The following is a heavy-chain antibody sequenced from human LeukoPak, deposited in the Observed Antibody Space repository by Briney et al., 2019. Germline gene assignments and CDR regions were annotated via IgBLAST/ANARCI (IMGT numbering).Heavy chain of an antibody. CDR1: GGSISSSSYY. V-gene: IGHV4-39*07. J-gene: IGHJ5*02. D-gene: IGHD2-2*01. Sequence: SETLSLTCTVSGGSISSSSYYWGWIRQPPGKGLEWIGSIYYSGSTYYNPSLKSRVTILVDTSKNQFSLKLSSVTAADTALYYCARDVQGAYCSSTSCYNWFDPWGQGTLVTVSS. CDR3: ARDVQGAYCSSTSCYNWFDP. CDR2: IYYSGST.